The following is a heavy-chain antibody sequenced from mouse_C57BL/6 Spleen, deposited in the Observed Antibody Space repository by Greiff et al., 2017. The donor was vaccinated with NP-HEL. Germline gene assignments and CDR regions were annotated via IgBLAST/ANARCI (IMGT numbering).Heavy chain of an antibody. D-gene: IGHD3-2*02. V-gene: IGHV1-69*01. Sequence: QVQLQQSGAELVMPGASVKLSCKASGYTFTSYWMHWVKQRPGQGLEWIGEIYPSDSYTNYNQKFKGKATLTVAKSSSTAYMQLSSLTSEDSAVYSCAGAHSSDNAMDYWGQGTSVTVSS. CDR1: GYTFTSYW. J-gene: IGHJ4*01. CDR2: IYPSDSYT. CDR3: AGAHSSDNAMDY.